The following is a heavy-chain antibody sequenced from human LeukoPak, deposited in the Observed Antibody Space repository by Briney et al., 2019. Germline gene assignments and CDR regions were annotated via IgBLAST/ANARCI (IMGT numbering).Heavy chain of an antibody. CDR1: DYSISSGYY. V-gene: IGHV4-38-2*02. J-gene: IGHJ5*02. Sequence: PSETLSLTCTVSDYSISSGYYWGWIRQPPGKGLEWIGSIYQSGNTYYNPSLKSRVTISVDTSKNQFSLKLSSVTAADTAVYYCARAHTIGGRGRWFDPWGQGTLVTVSS. CDR3: ARAHTIGGRGRWFDP. D-gene: IGHD6-6*01. CDR2: IYQSGNT.